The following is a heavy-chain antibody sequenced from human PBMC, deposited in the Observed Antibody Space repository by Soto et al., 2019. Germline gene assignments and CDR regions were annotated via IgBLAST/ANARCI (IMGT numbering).Heavy chain of an antibody. Sequence: QVQLAQSGAEVKNHGASVTVSCKASGYSFSSYGISWVRQAPGQGLEWVGWISVHNGYTKYAAELQGRVTMTTDTSTSTAYMELRSLRSDDSAVYFCARLEHNFGPHDYWGQGTLVTVTA. D-gene: IGHD1-1*01. CDR2: ISVHNGYT. CDR1: GYSFSSYG. J-gene: IGHJ4*02. V-gene: IGHV1-18*01. CDR3: ARLEHNFGPHDY.